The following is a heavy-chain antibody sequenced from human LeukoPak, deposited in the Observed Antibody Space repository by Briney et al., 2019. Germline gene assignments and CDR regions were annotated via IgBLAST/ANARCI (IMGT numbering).Heavy chain of an antibody. CDR2: IYRSGSP. CDR1: EYSISIGFY. J-gene: IGHJ4*02. Sequence: PSETLSLTCDLSEYSISIGFYWAWNRQPPGKGLEWSGSIYRSGSPTHNPSLKSRLTMFVEPSHNQFSLNLRSVTAADTAVYYCARLLDYGVRNFDYWGQGTLVTVSS. V-gene: IGHV4-38-2*01. D-gene: IGHD4-17*01. CDR3: ARLLDYGVRNFDY.